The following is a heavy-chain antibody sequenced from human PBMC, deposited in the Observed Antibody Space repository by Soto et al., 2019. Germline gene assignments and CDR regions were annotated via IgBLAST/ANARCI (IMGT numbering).Heavy chain of an antibody. CDR2: IKPDGSEK. CDR3: ARDWDTAMADY. V-gene: IGHV3-7*01. D-gene: IGHD5-18*01. CDR1: GFTFSSYW. Sequence: EVQLLESGGALVQPGGSLRLSCAGFGFTFSSYWMTWVRQAPGKGLEWVANIKPDGSEKYYVDSVKGRFTISRDNAKKSLYLQMHSLRAEDTAVYYCARDWDTAMADYWGQGTLVTVSS. J-gene: IGHJ4*02.